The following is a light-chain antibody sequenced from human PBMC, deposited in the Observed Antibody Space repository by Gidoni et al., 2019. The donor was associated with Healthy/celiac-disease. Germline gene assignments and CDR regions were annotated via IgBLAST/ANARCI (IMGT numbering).Light chain of an antibody. J-gene: IGKJ1*01. CDR1: QSISSY. Sequence: DIQMNHAPSSLSASVGDRVTITCRASQSISSYLNWYQQKPGKAPKLLIYAASSLQSGVQARFSGSGSGTDFTLTISSLQPEDFATYYCQQSYSTPRTFXQXTKVEIK. CDR3: QQSYSTPRT. V-gene: IGKV1-39*01. CDR2: AAS.